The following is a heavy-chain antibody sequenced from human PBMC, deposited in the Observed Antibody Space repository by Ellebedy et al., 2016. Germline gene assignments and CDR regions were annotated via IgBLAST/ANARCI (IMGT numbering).Heavy chain of an antibody. Sequence: GGSLRLSCAASGFTFSSYGMNWVRQAAGKGLEWVSAISDSGIGTSFADSVKGRFTISRDNSQNTLDLQMNSLRTEDTAVYYCAKGTRIAVAGTRDYYYYAMDVWGQGTTVTVSS. CDR2: ISDSGIGT. J-gene: IGHJ6*02. CDR1: GFTFSSYG. CDR3: AKGTRIAVAGTRDYYYYAMDV. D-gene: IGHD6-19*01. V-gene: IGHV3-23*01.